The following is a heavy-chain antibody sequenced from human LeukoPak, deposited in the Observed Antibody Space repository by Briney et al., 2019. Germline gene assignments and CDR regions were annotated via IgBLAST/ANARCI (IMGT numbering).Heavy chain of an antibody. Sequence: GGSLRLSCAASGFTFSSFAMTWVRQAPGKGLEWVSTITGTGGDTYFADSVKGRFTISRDNSKNTLYLQMNSLRAEDTAVYYCAKRRVGSSSAFVFDYWGQGTLVTVSS. J-gene: IGHJ4*02. CDR3: AKRRVGSSSAFVFDY. V-gene: IGHV3-23*01. D-gene: IGHD6-6*01. CDR1: GFTFSSFA. CDR2: ITGTGGDT.